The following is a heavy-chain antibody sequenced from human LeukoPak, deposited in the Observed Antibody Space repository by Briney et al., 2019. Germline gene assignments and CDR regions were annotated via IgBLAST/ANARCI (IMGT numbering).Heavy chain of an antibody. V-gene: IGHV1-2*02. J-gene: IGHJ4*02. CDR1: GYTFTGYY. D-gene: IGHD6-19*01. Sequence: ASVKVSCKASGYTFTGYYMHWVRQAPGQGLEWMGWINPNSGGTNYAQKFQGRVTMTRDTSISTAYMELSRPRSDDTAVYYCARVSPLIAVAGDFDYWGQGTLVTVSS. CDR3: ARVSPLIAVAGDFDY. CDR2: INPNSGGT.